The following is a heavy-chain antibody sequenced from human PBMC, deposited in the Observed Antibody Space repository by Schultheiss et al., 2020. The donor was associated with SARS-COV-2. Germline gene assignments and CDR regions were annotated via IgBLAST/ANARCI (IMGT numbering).Heavy chain of an antibody. CDR3: ARHRPYDFWSGYQYYYGMDV. Sequence: GESLKISCKGSGYSFTSYWIGWVRQMPGKGLEWMGIIYPGDSDTRYSPPFQGQVTISADKSISTAYLQWSSLKASDTAMYYCARHRPYDFWSGYQYYYGMDVWGQGTTVTVSS. D-gene: IGHD3-3*01. CDR1: GYSFTSYW. J-gene: IGHJ6*02. V-gene: IGHV5-51*01. CDR2: IYPGDSDT.